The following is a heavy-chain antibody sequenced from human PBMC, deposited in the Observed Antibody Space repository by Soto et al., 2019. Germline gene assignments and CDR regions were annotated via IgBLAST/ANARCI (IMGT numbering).Heavy chain of an antibody. V-gene: IGHV1-46*01. CDR1: GYTFTSYY. CDR2: INPSGGST. J-gene: IGHJ4*02. CDR3: ARRGYCSGGSCYSSGFDY. Sequence: ASVKVSCKASGYTFTSYYMHWVRQAPGQGLEWMGIINPSGGSTSYAQKFQGRVTTTRDTSTSTAYMELSSLRSEDTAVYYCARRGYCSGGSCYSSGFDYWGQGTLVTVSS. D-gene: IGHD2-15*01.